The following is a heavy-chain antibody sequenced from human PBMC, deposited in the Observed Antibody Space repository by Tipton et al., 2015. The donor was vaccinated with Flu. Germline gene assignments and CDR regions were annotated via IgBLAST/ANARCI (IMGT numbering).Heavy chain of an antibody. V-gene: IGHV4-61*02. Sequence: TLSLTCTVSGGSISTGSYYWSWIRQPAGKGLEWIGRVSSSGSTNYNPSLKGRVTVSIDKSRDQFSLRMSSLTAADTAVYYCARDSAAHYGMDVWGQGTTVTVSS. CDR3: ARDSAAHYGMDV. CDR1: GGSISTGSYY. CDR2: VSSSGST. J-gene: IGHJ6*02. D-gene: IGHD6-13*01.